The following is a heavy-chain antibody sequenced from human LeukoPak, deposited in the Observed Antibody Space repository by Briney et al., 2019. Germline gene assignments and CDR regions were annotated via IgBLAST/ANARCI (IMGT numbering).Heavy chain of an antibody. CDR2: ISSSSSYI. CDR3: ARVGGAAAGTDY. J-gene: IGHJ4*02. Sequence: GSLRLSCAASGFTFSSYSMNWVRQAPGKGLEWVSSISSSSSYIYYADSVKGRFTISRDNAKNSLYLQMNSLRAEDTAVYYCARVGGAAAGTDYWGQGTLVTVSS. V-gene: IGHV3-21*01. CDR1: GFTFSSYS. D-gene: IGHD6-13*01.